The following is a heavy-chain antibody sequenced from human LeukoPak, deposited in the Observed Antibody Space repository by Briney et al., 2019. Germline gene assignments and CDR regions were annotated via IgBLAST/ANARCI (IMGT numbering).Heavy chain of an antibody. J-gene: IGHJ6*02. D-gene: IGHD3-10*01. CDR2: ISSTGNTI. Sequence: PGGSLRLSCAASGFTFSDYYMSWIRQAPGKGLEWVSYISSTGNTIYYADSVKGRFTISRDNAENSLYLQMNSLRAEDTAVYYCARDGKPCPSGTYYICYDGSDVWGQGTTVTVSS. V-gene: IGHV3-11*01. CDR1: GFTFSDYY. CDR3: ARDGKPCPSGTYYICYDGSDV.